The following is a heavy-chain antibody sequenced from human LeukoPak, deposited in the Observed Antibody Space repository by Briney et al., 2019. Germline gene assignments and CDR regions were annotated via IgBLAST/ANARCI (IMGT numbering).Heavy chain of an antibody. Sequence: PSETLSLTCTVSGGSISSYYWSWIRQPPGKGLEWIGYIYYSGSTNYNPSLKSRVTISVDTSKNQFSLKLSSVTAADTAVYYCAKDPRADPVGAFDIWGQGTMVTVSS. CDR3: AKDPRADPVGAFDI. CDR2: IYYSGST. CDR1: GGSISSYY. V-gene: IGHV4-59*01. D-gene: IGHD6-13*01. J-gene: IGHJ3*02.